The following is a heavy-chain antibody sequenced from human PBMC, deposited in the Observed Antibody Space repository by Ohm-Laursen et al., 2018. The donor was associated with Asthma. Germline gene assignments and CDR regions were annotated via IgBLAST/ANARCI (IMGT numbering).Heavy chain of an antibody. CDR2: IFHSGST. D-gene: IGHD5-12*01. J-gene: IGHJ4*02. CDR3: ARGVDYFDY. CDR1: GAAINRSDW. Sequence: PGTLSLTCDVSGAAINRSDWWSWVRQPPGKGLQWIGEIFHSGSTNYNPSLMGRLTISVDKSKNHFSLRLTSVTAADTAIYYCARGVDYFDYWGQEILVTVSS. V-gene: IGHV4-4*03.